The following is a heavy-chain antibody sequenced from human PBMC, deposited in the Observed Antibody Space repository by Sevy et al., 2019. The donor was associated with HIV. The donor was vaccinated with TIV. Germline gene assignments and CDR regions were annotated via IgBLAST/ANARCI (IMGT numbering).Heavy chain of an antibody. CDR3: ARLCTGFIYYYFYGMDV. CDR2: IKQDGSEK. CDR1: GFAFSSSW. D-gene: IGHD2-2*01. J-gene: IGHJ6*02. V-gene: IGHV3-7*01. Sequence: GGSLRLSCAASGFAFSSSWMTWVRQAPGKGLEWVANIKQDGSEKYYVDFLKGRFTISRDNAKNSLYLQMNSLRAVDTAVYYCARLCTGFIYYYFYGMDVWGQGTTVTVSS.